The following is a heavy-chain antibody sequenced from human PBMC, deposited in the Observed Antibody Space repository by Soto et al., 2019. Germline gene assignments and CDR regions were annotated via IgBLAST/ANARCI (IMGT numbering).Heavy chain of an antibody. J-gene: IGHJ4*02. CDR2: INHSGST. Sequence: PSETLSLTCAVYGGSFSGYYWSWIRQPPGKGLEWIGEINHSGSTNYNPSLKSRVTISVDTSKNQFSLKLSSVTAADTGVYYCARGLRLGSGSYVYWGQGTLVTVSS. V-gene: IGHV4-34*01. D-gene: IGHD1-26*01. CDR1: GGSFSGYY. CDR3: ARGLRLGSGSYVY.